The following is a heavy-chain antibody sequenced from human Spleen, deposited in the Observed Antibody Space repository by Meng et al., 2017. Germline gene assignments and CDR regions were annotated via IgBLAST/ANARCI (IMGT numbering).Heavy chain of an antibody. D-gene: IGHD3-10*01. CDR3: ARSPRVGVLGY. Sequence: QVQLRQWGGGLLKPSETLSLTCAVYGGSFSGYYWSWIRQPPGKGLEWIGEINHSGSTNYNPSLKSRVTISVDTSKNQFSLKLSSVTAADTAVYYCARSPRVGVLGYWGQGTLVTVSS. V-gene: IGHV4-34*01. CDR1: GGSFSGYY. CDR2: INHSGST. J-gene: IGHJ4*02.